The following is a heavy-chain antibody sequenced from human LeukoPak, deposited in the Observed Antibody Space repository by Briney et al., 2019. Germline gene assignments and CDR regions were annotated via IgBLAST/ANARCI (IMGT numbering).Heavy chain of an antibody. D-gene: IGHD5-24*01. CDR2: IGSDGST. V-gene: IGHV3-23*01. CDR1: GFTFSVYA. Sequence: GGSLRLSCAASGFTFSVYAMSWVRQAPGKGLEWVSGIGSDGSTHYAESVKGRFAVSRDNSKNTLYLQMNSLRAEDTAVYYCAKGQMATISSRDAFDIWGPGTMVTVSS. CDR3: AKGQMATISSRDAFDI. J-gene: IGHJ3*02.